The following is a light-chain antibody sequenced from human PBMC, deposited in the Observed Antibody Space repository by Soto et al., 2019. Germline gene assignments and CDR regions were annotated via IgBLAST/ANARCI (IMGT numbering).Light chain of an antibody. J-gene: IGKJ5*01. V-gene: IGKV4-1*01. CDR2: WAS. CDR1: QSVLSNNKNF. Sequence: DSVFTQSPDSLAVALVERATINCKSSQSVLSNNKNFLAWFQQKAGQPPKLLIYWASPRESGVPDRFSGSGSGTDFTLTISSLQAEDVAVYYCQQYHSDPITFGQGTRLEIK. CDR3: QQYHSDPIT.